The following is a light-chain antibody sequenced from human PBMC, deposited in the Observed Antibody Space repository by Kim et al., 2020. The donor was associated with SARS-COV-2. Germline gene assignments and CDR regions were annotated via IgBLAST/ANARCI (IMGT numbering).Light chain of an antibody. CDR2: LAS. CDR3: QHYSHFPNT. V-gene: IGKV1-5*03. J-gene: IGKJ2*01. CDR1: QSISTW. Sequence: DIQMTQSPSSLSASVGDRVTITCRASQSISTWLAWYQQKPGKAPNLLIYLASTLQSGVPSRFSGSGSGTEFTLTIDSLQPDDFATYYCQHYSHFPNTFGQRTKHEI.